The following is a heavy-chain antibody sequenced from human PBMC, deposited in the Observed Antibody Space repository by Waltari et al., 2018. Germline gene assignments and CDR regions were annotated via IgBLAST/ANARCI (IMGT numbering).Heavy chain of an antibody. Sequence: EVQLEESGGGVVQPGGSLRLSCAASGFTFDDFAMHWVRQAPGKGLEWVFLITWDGRSTYYSGSVKGRFAISRDNGKDFLYLQMNSLRPEDTALYYCVKEAAGYDSLIANGLDVWGQGTTVTVSS. V-gene: IGHV3-43D*04. D-gene: IGHD3-9*01. CDR1: GFTFDDFA. CDR3: VKEAAGYDSLIANGLDV. CDR2: ITWDGRST. J-gene: IGHJ6*02.